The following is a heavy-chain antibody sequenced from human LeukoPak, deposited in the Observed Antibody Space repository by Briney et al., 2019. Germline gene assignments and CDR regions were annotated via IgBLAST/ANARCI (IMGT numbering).Heavy chain of an antibody. CDR2: IYYSGST. CDR1: GGSISSYY. J-gene: IGHJ5*02. Sequence: SQTLSLTCTVSGGSISSYYWSWIRQPPGKGLEWIGYIYYSGSTNYNPSLKSRVTISVDTSKNQFSLKLSSVTAADTAVYYCARDVTTVTXGPQLTRALTGARFDPWGQGTLVTVSS. D-gene: IGHD4-17*01. CDR3: ARDVTTVTXGPQLTRALTGARFDP. V-gene: IGHV4-59*01.